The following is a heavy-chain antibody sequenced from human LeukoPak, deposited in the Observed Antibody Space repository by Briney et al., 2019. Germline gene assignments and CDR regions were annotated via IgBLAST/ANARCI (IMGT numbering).Heavy chain of an antibody. CDR3: TTEGYCTSTNCYAADY. Sequence: PGGSLRLSCVASGFTFKNALMSWVRQAPGKGLEWVGRIKSKTDGESTDYAAPVKGRFTISRDDSKNTLYLQMNSLKTEDTALYYCTTEGYCTSTNCYAADYWGQGTLVTVSS. V-gene: IGHV3-15*01. D-gene: IGHD2-2*01. CDR1: GFTFKNAL. CDR2: IKSKTDGEST. J-gene: IGHJ4*02.